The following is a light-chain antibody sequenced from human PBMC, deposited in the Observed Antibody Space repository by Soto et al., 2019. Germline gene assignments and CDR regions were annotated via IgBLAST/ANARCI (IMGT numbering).Light chain of an antibody. CDR2: DVN. CDR1: SSDVGGYKY. Sequence: QSALTQPASVSGSPGQPITISCTGTSSDVGGYKYVSWYQQHPGKAPKLMMYDVNNRPSGASNRFSGSKSGNTASLTISGLQAEDEADYYCSSYSRSSTLYVFGTGTKLTVL. CDR3: SSYSRSSTLYV. V-gene: IGLV2-14*03. J-gene: IGLJ1*01.